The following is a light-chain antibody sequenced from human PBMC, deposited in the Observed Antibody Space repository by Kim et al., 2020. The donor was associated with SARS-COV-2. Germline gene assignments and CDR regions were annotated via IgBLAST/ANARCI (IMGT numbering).Light chain of an antibody. Sequence: GALGQTARITCGGNNIGSKNVHWYQQKPGQAPVLVIYTDTNRPSGIPERFSGSNSGNTATLTISRAQAGDEADYYCQVWDSSTVILGGGTKLTVL. CDR2: TDT. J-gene: IGLJ2*01. CDR3: QVWDSSTVI. CDR1: NIGSKN. V-gene: IGLV3-9*01.